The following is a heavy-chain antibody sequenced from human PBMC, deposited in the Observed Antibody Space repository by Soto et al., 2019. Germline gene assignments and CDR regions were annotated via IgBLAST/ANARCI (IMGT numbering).Heavy chain of an antibody. Sequence: QVQLVASGGGVVQPGWSLSLSCEASGFTLSGHGLHWVRQAPGKGLEWVAVVTHDGTERHYPDSVKGRFTITRDISKNTFYLQMNSLRVEDTAMYYCAREKNSGYYRTVDYWGQGTLVTVSS. J-gene: IGHJ4*02. CDR1: GFTLSGHG. D-gene: IGHD3-10*01. CDR2: VTHDGTER. CDR3: AREKNSGYYRTVDY. V-gene: IGHV3-30*03.